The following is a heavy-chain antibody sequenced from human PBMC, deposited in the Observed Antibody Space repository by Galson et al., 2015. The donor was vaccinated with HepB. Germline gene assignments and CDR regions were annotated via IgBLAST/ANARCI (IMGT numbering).Heavy chain of an antibody. CDR3: ARVYGDADY. CDR1: GYTFTNCD. Sequence: SVKVSCKASGYTFTNCDINWVRQAAGQGLEWMGWINPKSGNTDYAQRFQGRVTMTRDTSISTAYMELSNLRFEDTAVYYCARVYGDADYCGQGTLGTVAS. V-gene: IGHV1-8*01. J-gene: IGHJ4*02. D-gene: IGHD4-17*01. CDR2: INPKSGNT.